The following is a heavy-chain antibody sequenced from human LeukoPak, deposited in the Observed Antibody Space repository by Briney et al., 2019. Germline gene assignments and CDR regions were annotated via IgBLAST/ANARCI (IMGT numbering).Heavy chain of an antibody. J-gene: IGHJ5*02. CDR1: GGSISSSSYY. V-gene: IGHV4-39*01. Sequence: SETLSLTCTVSGGSISSSSYYWGWIRQPPGKGLEWIGNIYYSGRTYYTPSLKSRVTISVDTSKSQFSLKLTSVTAADTAVYYCARRLTKDLLRGLFWFDPWGQGTQVTVSS. D-gene: IGHD3-10*01. CDR3: ARRLTKDLLRGLFWFDP. CDR2: IYYSGRT.